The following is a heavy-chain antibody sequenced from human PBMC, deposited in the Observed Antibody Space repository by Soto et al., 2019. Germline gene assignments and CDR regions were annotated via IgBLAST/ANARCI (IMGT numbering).Heavy chain of an antibody. CDR1: GFRFEEYA. D-gene: IGHD4-17*01. V-gene: IGHV3-9*01. J-gene: IGHJ4*02. CDR2: ITWNSGKA. Sequence: EVHLVESGGGLVQPGRSLRLSCAASGFRFEEYAMHWVRQAPGKGLEWVSGITWNSGKAAYADSVKGRFTISRDNAKNSLYLQMNSLRPEDTALYFCAKIRRSDYQGFDYWGRGTLVTVSS. CDR3: AKIRRSDYQGFDY.